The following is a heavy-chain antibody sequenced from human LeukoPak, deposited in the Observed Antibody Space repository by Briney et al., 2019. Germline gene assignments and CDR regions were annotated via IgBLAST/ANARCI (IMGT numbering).Heavy chain of an antibody. CDR3: AREGGYSGYAYFDY. D-gene: IGHD5-12*01. CDR1: GGTFSSYA. CDR2: IIPIFGTA. J-gene: IGHJ4*02. V-gene: IGHV1-69*05. Sequence: GASVKVSCKASGGTFSSYAISWVRQAPGQGLEWMGGIIPIFGTANYAQKFQGRVTITTDESTSTAYMELSSLRSEDTAVYYCAREGGYSGYAYFDYWGQGTLVTVSS.